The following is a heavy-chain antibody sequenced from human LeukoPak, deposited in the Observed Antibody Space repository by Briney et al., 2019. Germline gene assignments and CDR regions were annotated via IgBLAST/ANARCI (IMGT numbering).Heavy chain of an antibody. V-gene: IGHV4-59*08. D-gene: IGHD3-16*01. CDR2: IYYSGST. CDR1: GGSISSYY. Sequence: PSETLSLTCTVSGGSISSYYWSWIRQPPGKGLEWIGYIYYSGSTNYNPSLKSRVTISVDTSKNQFSLKLSSVTAADTAVYYCASHPLWGGYYYGMDVWGQGTTVTVSS. J-gene: IGHJ6*02. CDR3: ASHPLWGGYYYGMDV.